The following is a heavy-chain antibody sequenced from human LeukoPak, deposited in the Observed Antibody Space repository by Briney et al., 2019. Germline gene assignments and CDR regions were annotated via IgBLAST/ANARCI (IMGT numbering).Heavy chain of an antibody. CDR1: GFTFSSYA. J-gene: IGHJ6*02. D-gene: IGHD2-15*01. CDR2: ISGSGGST. CDR3: AKDVVVVPYYYYYYGMDV. Sequence: GGSLRLSCAASGFTFSSYAMSWVRQAPGKGLEWVSAISGSGGSTYYADSVKGRFTISRDNSKNTLYLQMNSLRAEDTAVYCCAKDVVVVPYYYYYYGMDVWGQGTTVTVSS. V-gene: IGHV3-23*01.